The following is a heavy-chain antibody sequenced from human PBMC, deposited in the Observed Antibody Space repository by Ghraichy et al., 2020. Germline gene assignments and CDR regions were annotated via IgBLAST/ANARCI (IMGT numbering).Heavy chain of an antibody. D-gene: IGHD3-10*01. CDR3: AREESGYFDY. CDR1: GFTFSSYA. J-gene: IGHJ4*02. Sequence: GGSLRLSCAASGFTFSSYAMHWVRQAPVKGLEWVAVIWYDGNNKYYADSVKGRFTISRDNSKNTLYLQMNSLRAEDTAVYYCAREESGYFDYWGQGTLVTVSS. V-gene: IGHV3-33*01. CDR2: IWYDGNNK.